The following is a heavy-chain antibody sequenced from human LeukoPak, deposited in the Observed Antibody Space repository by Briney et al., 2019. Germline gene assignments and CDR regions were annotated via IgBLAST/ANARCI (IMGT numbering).Heavy chain of an antibody. CDR2: ISSNGGST. J-gene: IGHJ4*02. CDR3: ARDGRWINYYDGSSPV. Sequence: GGSLRLSCAASGFTFSSYAMHWVRQAPGKGLEYVSAISSNGGSTYYANSVKGRFTISRDNAKNLLYLQMNSLRVEDTAVYYCARDGRWINYYDGSSPVWGQGTLVTVSS. CDR1: GFTFSSYA. D-gene: IGHD3-22*01. V-gene: IGHV3-64*01.